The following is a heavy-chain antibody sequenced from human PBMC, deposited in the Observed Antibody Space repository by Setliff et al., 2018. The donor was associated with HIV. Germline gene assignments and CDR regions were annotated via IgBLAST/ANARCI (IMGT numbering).Heavy chain of an antibody. Sequence: GGSLRLSCAASEFTFRTHAMSWVRQAPGKGLEWVSGISGSGGSTYYADSVKGRFTISRDNSKNTLFLQVNSLRAEDTAVYYCARASHSGPSSNGWYPYYFDYWGQGTLVTVSS. D-gene: IGHD6-19*01. J-gene: IGHJ4*02. CDR2: ISGSGGST. V-gene: IGHV3-23*01. CDR1: EFTFRTHA. CDR3: ARASHSGPSSNGWYPYYFDY.